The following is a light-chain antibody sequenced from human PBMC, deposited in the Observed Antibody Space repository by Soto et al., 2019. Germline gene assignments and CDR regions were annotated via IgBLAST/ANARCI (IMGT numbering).Light chain of an antibody. V-gene: IGKV1-5*01. CDR2: DVS. J-gene: IGKJ1*01. CDR1: QSVSNW. Sequence: DIQMTQSPSTLSASVGERVTITCRASQSVSNWMAWYQQKPGKATKLLIYDVSSLESGVPSRFSGSGSGTEFMLTISSLQPDDFATHYCQQYDSYSWTFDQGTKVDSK. CDR3: QQYDSYSWT.